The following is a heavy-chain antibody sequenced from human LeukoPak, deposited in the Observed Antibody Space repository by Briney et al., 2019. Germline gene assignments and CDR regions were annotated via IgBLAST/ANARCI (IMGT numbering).Heavy chain of an antibody. J-gene: IGHJ6*03. CDR1: GGSLTGYY. V-gene: IGHV4-59*12. CDR2: IYYSGST. Sequence: SETLSLTSTVSGGSLTGYYWSCIRQPPGKGLEWIGDIYYSGSTNYNPSPKSRVTISVDTSKNQFSLKLSPVTAADTAVYYCAKAPVSAVTATYSMDVWGKGTTVTVSS. CDR3: AKAPVSAVTATYSMDV. D-gene: IGHD2-21*02.